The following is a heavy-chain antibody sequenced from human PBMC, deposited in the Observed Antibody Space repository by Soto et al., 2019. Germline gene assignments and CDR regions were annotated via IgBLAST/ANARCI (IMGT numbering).Heavy chain of an antibody. CDR3: ARSIYGSGSYYEFYYYYGMDV. Sequence: GGSLRLSCAASGFTFSSYWMSWVRQAPGKGLEWVANIKQDGSEKYYVDSVKGRFTISRDNAKNSLYLQMNSLRAEDTAVYYCARSIYGSGSYYEFYYYYGMDVWGQGTTVTVSS. J-gene: IGHJ6*02. D-gene: IGHD3-10*01. CDR2: IKQDGSEK. V-gene: IGHV3-7*01. CDR1: GFTFSSYW.